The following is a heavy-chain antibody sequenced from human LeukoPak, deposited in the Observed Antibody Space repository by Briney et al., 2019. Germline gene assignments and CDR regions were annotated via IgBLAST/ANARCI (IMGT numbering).Heavy chain of an antibody. CDR1: GGSISSHY. D-gene: IGHD1-26*01. V-gene: IGHV4-59*11. CDR3: ARGPDVVSGSYYYFDY. J-gene: IGHJ4*02. CDR2: IYYSGST. Sequence: SETLSLTCTVSGGSISSHYWSWIRQPPGKGLEWIGYIYYSGSTNYNPSLKSRVTISVDTSKNQFSLKLSSVTAADTAVYCCARGPDVVSGSYYYFDYWGQGTLVTVSS.